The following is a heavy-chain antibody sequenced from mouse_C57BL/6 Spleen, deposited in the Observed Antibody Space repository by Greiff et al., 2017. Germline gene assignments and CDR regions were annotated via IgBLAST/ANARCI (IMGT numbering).Heavy chain of an antibody. CDR1: GYTFTSYW. V-gene: IGHV1-53*01. CDR2: INPSNGGT. CDR3: ARLSTTVVARYWYFDV. D-gene: IGHD1-1*01. J-gene: IGHJ1*03. Sequence: QVQLQQSGTELVKPGASVKLSCKASGYTFTSYWMHWVKQRPGQGLEWIGNINPSNGGTNYNEKFKSKATLTVDKSSSTAYMQLSSLTSEDSAVYYCARLSTTVVARYWYFDVWGTGTTVTVSS.